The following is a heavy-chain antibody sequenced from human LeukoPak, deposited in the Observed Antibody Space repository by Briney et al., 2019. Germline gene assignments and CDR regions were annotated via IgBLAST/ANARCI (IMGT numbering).Heavy chain of an antibody. CDR2: IIPIFGTA. D-gene: IGHD3-3*01. V-gene: IGHV1-69*05. CDR1: GGTFSRYA. Sequence: SVKVSCKASGGTFSRYAISWVRQAPGQGLEWTGGIIPIFGTANYAQKFQGRVTITTDESTSTAYMELSSLRSEDTAVYYCAICNYDFWSGYPQGGYYYMDVWGKGTTVTVSS. J-gene: IGHJ6*03. CDR3: AICNYDFWSGYPQGGYYYMDV.